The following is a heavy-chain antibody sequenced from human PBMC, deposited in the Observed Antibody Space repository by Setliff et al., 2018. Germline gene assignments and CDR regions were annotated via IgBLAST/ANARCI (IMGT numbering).Heavy chain of an antibody. J-gene: IGHJ4*02. CDR1: GGSISSYY. CDR3: ARDVGYYSGSGSPFDY. V-gene: IGHV4-4*07. Sequence: SETLSLTCTVSGGSISSYYWSWIRQPAGKGLEWIGHIYIGGSANYNPSLKSRVTMSIDTSKNQFSLKLNSVTAADMAVYYCARDVGYYSGSGSPFDYWGQGTLVTVSS. CDR2: IYIGGSA. D-gene: IGHD3-10*01.